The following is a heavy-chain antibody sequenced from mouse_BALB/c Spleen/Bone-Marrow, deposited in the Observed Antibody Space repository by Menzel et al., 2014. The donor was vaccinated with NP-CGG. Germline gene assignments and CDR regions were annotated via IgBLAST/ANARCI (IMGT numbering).Heavy chain of an antibody. CDR2: ISTYYGNT. J-gene: IGHJ4*01. D-gene: IGHD2-4*01. Sequence: QVQLQQPGPELVRPGVSVKISCKGSSYTSTDYAMHWVKQSHAKSLEWIGVISTYYGNTNYNQKFKGKATMTVDKSSSTAYMELARLTSEDSAVYYCARGDYDYAMDYWGQGTPVTVSS. CDR3: ARGDYDYAMDY. V-gene: IGHV1-67*01. CDR1: SYTSTDYA.